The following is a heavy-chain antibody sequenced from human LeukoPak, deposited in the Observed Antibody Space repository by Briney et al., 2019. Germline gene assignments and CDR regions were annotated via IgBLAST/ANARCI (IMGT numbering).Heavy chain of an antibody. D-gene: IGHD6-19*01. Sequence: GVSLRLSCAASVFTLSINYVSCVRRSPGKGREWVSSMSRGGSTSYADSVKGRFTISRDTSKNTLYLQMNSLRGEDTAVYYCARNGYTSGWSRNWGQGTLVTVSS. V-gene: IGHV3-53*01. J-gene: IGHJ4*02. CDR1: VFTLSINY. CDR2: MSRGGST. CDR3: ARNGYTSGWSRN.